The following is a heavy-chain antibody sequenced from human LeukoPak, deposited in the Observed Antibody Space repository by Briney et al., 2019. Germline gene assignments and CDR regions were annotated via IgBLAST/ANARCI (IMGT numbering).Heavy chain of an antibody. J-gene: IGHJ4*02. CDR1: GGSISSSNW. D-gene: IGHD6-13*01. CDR3: ARDLIAAAGTSLDY. V-gene: IGHV4-4*02. Sequence: SETLSLTCAVSGGSISSSNWWSWVRQPPGKGLEWIGEIYHSGSTNYNPSLKSRVTISVDKSKNQFSLKLSSVTAADTAVYYCARDLIAAAGTSLDYWGQGTLVTVSS. CDR2: IYHSGST.